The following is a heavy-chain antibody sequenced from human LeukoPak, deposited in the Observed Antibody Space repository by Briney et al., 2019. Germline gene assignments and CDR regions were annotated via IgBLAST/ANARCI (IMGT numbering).Heavy chain of an antibody. V-gene: IGHV3-21*05. D-gene: IGHD6-13*01. Sequence: GGSLRLSCAGSGDGFTRHTMNWVRRAPGKGLEWISYIWSTGEYIYCADSVKGRFTISRDNARTSVYLQMNSLRVEDTAIYYCAREYDSRARFDSWGQGTLVTVSS. CDR3: AREYDSRARFDS. J-gene: IGHJ4*02. CDR2: IWSTGEYI. CDR1: GDGFTRHT.